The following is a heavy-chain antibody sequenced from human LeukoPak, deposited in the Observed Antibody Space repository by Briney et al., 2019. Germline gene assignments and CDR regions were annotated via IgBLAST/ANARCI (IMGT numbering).Heavy chain of an antibody. CDR1: GGSISSYY. D-gene: IGHD3-10*01. CDR2: IYYSGST. CDR3: ARVRKTYGSGSPTLYYFDY. J-gene: IGHJ4*02. V-gene: IGHV4-59*12. Sequence: SETLSLTCTVSGGSISSYYWSWIRQPPGKGLEWIGYIYYSGSTNYNPSLKSRVTISVDTSKNQFSLKLSSVTAADTAVYYCARVRKTYGSGSPTLYYFDYWGREPWSPSPQ.